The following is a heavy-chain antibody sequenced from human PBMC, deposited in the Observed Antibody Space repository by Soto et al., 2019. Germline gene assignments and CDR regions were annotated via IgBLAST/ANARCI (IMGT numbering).Heavy chain of an antibody. J-gene: IGHJ4*02. CDR1: GFTFNSHT. Sequence: EVQLVESGGGLVQPGGSLRLSCAASGFTFNSHTMNGVRQAPGKGLEWLSYISDSSASIYSADSGKGRFTVSRDNAKNSLYLQMNSLRAEATAVYYCTSELGATGYWGQGTLVTVSS. V-gene: IGHV3-48*04. D-gene: IGHD1-26*01. CDR3: TSELGATGY. CDR2: ISDSSASI.